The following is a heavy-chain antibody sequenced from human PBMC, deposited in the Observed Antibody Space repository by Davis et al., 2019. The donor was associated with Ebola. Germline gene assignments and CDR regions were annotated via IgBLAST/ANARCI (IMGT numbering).Heavy chain of an antibody. CDR2: ISAYNGNK. J-gene: IGHJ5*02. Sequence: AASVKVSCKASGYTFTRYGISWVRQAPGKGLEWMGWISAYNGNKNYAQNLQGRVTMTTDTSTSTAYMEVRSLRYDDTAVYYCARAVTMVLPSGWFDPWGQGTLVTVSS. CDR1: GYTFTRYG. CDR3: ARAVTMVLPSGWFDP. V-gene: IGHV1-18*01. D-gene: IGHD3-10*01.